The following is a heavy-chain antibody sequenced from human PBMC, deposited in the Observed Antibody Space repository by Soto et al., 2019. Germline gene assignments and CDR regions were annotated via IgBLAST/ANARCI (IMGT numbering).Heavy chain of an antibody. CDR1: GFTFSSYG. CDR2: ISYDGSNK. Sequence: GGSLRLSCAASGFTFSSYGMHWVRQAPGKGLEWVAVISYDGSNKYYADSVKGRFTISRDNSKNTLYLQMNSLRAEDTAVYYCAKDRNKRLQVAYYYYGMDVWGQGTMVTV. V-gene: IGHV3-30*18. D-gene: IGHD1-1*01. CDR3: AKDRNKRLQVAYYYYGMDV. J-gene: IGHJ6*02.